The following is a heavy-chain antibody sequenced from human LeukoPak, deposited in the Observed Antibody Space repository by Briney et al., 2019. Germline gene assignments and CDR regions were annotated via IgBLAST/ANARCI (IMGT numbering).Heavy chain of an antibody. CDR3: ARHATAPWALDY. J-gene: IGHJ4*02. V-gene: IGHV4-39*01. CDR1: GDSISSRSYY. Sequence: KPSETLSLTCTVPGDSISSRSYYWGWIRQPPGKGLEWIGTIYSSGGTYYNPSLKSRVTISVDTSKNQSSLKLSSVTAADTAVYYCARHATAPWALDYWGQGILVTVSS. D-gene: IGHD1-1*01. CDR2: IYSSGGT.